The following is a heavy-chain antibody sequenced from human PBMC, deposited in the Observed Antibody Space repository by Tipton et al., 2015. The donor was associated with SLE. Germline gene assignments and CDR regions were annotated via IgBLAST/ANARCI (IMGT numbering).Heavy chain of an antibody. Sequence: TLSLTCTVSGFSISSSSYTWGWIRQPPGKGLEWIGTIHYSGTTYYNPSLKSRLTMSLDTSKNQFSLKLSSVTAADTAVYYCARRKREERASDAFEIWGQGTMVTVSS. CDR2: IHYSGTT. V-gene: IGHV4-39*07. CDR3: ARRKREERASDAFEI. D-gene: IGHD5-24*01. J-gene: IGHJ3*02. CDR1: GFSISSSSYT.